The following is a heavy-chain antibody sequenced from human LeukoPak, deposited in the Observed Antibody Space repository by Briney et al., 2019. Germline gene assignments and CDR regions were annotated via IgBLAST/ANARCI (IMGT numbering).Heavy chain of an antibody. CDR2: IYYSGST. V-gene: IGHV4-30-4*01. D-gene: IGHD3-16*01. CDR1: GGSISSGDFY. Sequence: SETLSLTCTVSGGSISSGDFYWSWIRQPSGKGLEWIGYIYYSGSTYYNPSLKSRVTISVDTSKNQFSLKLSSVTAADTAVYYCARYDYVWAFDIWGQGTMVTVSS. J-gene: IGHJ3*02. CDR3: ARYDYVWAFDI.